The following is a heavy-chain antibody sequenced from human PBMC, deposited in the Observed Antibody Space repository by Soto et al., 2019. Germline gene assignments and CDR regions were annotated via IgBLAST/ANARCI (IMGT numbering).Heavy chain of an antibody. J-gene: IGHJ3*02. V-gene: IGHV3-74*03. CDR1: GFTLSYYW. Sequence: EVQLVESGGGLVQPGESLRLSCAASGFTLSYYWMHWVRQAPGKGLVWVSRIHSDGSSKTYADSVKGRFNISRDNASNAVYLRMNSLRVEDTAVYYCARGDRGAFDMWGQGTVVTVSS. CDR3: ARGDRGAFDM. D-gene: IGHD1-26*01. CDR2: IHSDGSSK.